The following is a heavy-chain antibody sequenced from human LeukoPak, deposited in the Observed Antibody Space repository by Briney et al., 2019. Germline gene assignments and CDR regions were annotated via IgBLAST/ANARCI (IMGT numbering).Heavy chain of an antibody. V-gene: IGHV4-59*04. CDR1: GGSISSYY. D-gene: IGHD2-21*02. CDR2: IYYSGST. CDR3: ARPSSAYCGSGCYQRVIFDF. Sequence: SETLSLACTVSGGSISSYYWSWIRQPPGKGLEWIGYIYYSGSTYYNPSLKSRVTISVDTSKNQFSLKLSSVTAADTAVYYCARPSSAYCGSGCYQRVIFDFWGQGILVTVSS. J-gene: IGHJ4*02.